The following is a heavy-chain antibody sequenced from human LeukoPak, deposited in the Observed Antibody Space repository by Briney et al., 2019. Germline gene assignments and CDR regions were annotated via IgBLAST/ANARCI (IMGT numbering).Heavy chain of an antibody. J-gene: IGHJ4*02. V-gene: IGHV4-39*01. Sequence: SSETLSLTCTVSGGSISSSSYYWGWIRQPPGKGLEWIGSIYYSGSTYYNPSLKSRVTISVDTSKNQFSLKLSSVTAADTAVYYCARQALLWFGELCLWGQGTLVTVSS. D-gene: IGHD3-10*01. CDR1: GGSISSSSYY. CDR3: ARQALLWFGELCL. CDR2: IYYSGST.